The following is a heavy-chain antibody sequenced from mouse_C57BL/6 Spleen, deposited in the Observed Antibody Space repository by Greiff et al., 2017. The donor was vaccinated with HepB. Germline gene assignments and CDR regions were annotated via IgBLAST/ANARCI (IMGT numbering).Heavy chain of an antibody. CDR3: TRRFTTGTYYYAMDY. CDR1: GYTFTSYG. CDR2: IYPRSGNT. D-gene: IGHD1-2*01. J-gene: IGHJ4*01. Sequence: QVQLQQSGAELARPGASVKLSCKASGYTFTSYGISWVKQRTGQGLEWIGEIYPRSGNTYYNEKFKGKATLTADKSSSTAYMELRSLTSEDSAVYFCTRRFTTGTYYYAMDYWGQGTSVTVSS. V-gene: IGHV1-81*01.